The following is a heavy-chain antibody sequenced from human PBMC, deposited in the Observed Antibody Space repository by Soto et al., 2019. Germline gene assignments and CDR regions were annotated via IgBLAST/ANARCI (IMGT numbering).Heavy chain of an antibody. CDR1: GFTVSSSA. CDR2: FSAGGSR. J-gene: IGHJ4*02. CDR3: AKDRGSGGIVAGTPDY. D-gene: IGHD6-19*01. Sequence: EVQLLESGGGLVQPGGSLRLSCAASGFTVSSSAMIWVRQAPGKGLEWVATFSAGGSRYYADSVKGRFTISRTSSQNTLYLQMNGLRAEDTALYYCAKDRGSGGIVAGTPDYWVQGTLVTVSS. V-gene: IGHV3-23*01.